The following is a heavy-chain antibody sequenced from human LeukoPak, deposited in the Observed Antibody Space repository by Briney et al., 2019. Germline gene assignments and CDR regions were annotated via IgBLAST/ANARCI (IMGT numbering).Heavy chain of an antibody. V-gene: IGHV4-31*03. J-gene: IGHJ4*02. CDR3: ARDPNGDAFDY. CDR1: GGSLTIGSYY. Sequence: SETLSLTCTVSGGSLTIGSYYWTWIRHYPGKGLEWIGYIHPSGITDYNPSLESRVTMSLAMSQNQFSLKLTSVTAADTAVYYCARDPNGDAFDYWGQGTLVTVSS. CDR2: IHPSGIT. D-gene: IGHD4-17*01.